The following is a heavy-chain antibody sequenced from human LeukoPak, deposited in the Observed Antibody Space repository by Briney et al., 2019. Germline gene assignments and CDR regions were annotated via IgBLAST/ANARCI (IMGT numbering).Heavy chain of an antibody. Sequence: GASVKVSCKASGYTFTSYGISWVRQAPGQGLEWMGGIIPIFGTANYAQKFQGRVTITADESTSTAYMELSSLRSEDTAVYYCARASRHCGGDCSHPPRTWYYYMDVWGKGTTVTVSS. J-gene: IGHJ6*03. V-gene: IGHV1-69*13. CDR2: IIPIFGTA. CDR3: ARASRHCGGDCSHPPRTWYYYMDV. CDR1: GYTFTSYG. D-gene: IGHD2-21*01.